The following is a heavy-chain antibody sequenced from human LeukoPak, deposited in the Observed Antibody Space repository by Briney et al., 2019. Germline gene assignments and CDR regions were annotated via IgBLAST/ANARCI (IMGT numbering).Heavy chain of an antibody. V-gene: IGHV3-74*01. CDR2: MNSDGSSS. Sequence: GGSLRLSSAACGFTDSTHWMHEARQPRAQELEKITRMNSDGSSSSYADSVKGRFTISRDNAKSTLYLQMNSLRAEDTAVYYCARGGDASNLYWYFDLWGRGTLVTVSS. CDR3: ARGGDASNLYWYFDL. D-gene: IGHD5-24*01. CDR1: GFTDSTHW. J-gene: IGHJ2*01.